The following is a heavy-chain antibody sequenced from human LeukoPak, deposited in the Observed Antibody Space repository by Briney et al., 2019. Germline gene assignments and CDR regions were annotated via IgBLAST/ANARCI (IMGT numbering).Heavy chain of an antibody. J-gene: IGHJ6*03. CDR2: IYYSGST. D-gene: IGHD2-2*01. CDR1: GGSISSGDYY. Sequence: SQTLSPTCTVSGGSISSGDYYWSWIRQPPGKGLEWIGYIYYSGSTYYNPSLKSRVTISVDTSKNQFSLKLSSVTAADTAVYYCATTDCSSTSCHYYYYYYMDVWGKGTTVTVSS. V-gene: IGHV4-30-4*08. CDR3: ATTDCSSTSCHYYYYYYMDV.